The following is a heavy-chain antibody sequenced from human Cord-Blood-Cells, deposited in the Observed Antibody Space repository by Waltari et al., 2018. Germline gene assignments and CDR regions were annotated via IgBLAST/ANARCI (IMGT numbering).Heavy chain of an antibody. D-gene: IGHD2-15*01. Sequence: EVQLVESGGGLVQPGGSLRLSCAASGFTFSSYWISWVRQAPGKGLEWVDNIKQDGSEKYYMDSVKGRFTISRDNAKNSLYMQMNSLRAEDTAVYYCARGALGYCSGGSCYSGAFDIWGQGTMVTVSS. CDR3: ARGALGYCSGGSCYSGAFDI. CDR1: GFTFSSYW. V-gene: IGHV3-7*01. J-gene: IGHJ3*02. CDR2: IKQDGSEK.